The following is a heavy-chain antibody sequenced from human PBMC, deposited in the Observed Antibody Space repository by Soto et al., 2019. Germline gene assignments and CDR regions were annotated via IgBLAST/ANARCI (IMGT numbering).Heavy chain of an antibody. CDR1: GLIFSAYE. D-gene: IGHD2-8*02. CDR2: ISDGGTTI. CDR3: VKEYCTGVTCVDAFDL. Sequence: EAELVESGGGLVQPGGSLTLSCAAPGLIFSAYEVDWVRQAPGRGPEWISYISDGGTTIYYAASVKGRFTISRDDAKKSLYLHMHKLRVDDTAIEFCVKEYCTGVTCVDAFDLWGQGTVVTVSS. J-gene: IGHJ3*01. V-gene: IGHV3-48*03.